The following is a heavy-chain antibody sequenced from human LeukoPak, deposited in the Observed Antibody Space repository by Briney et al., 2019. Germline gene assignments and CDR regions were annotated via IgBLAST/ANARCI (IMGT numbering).Heavy chain of an antibody. V-gene: IGHV3-23*01. CDR3: AKRGVVIRVILVGFHKEAYYFDS. CDR1: GITLSNYG. D-gene: IGHD3-22*01. Sequence: GGSLRLSCAVSGITLSNYGMSCVRHAPGEGLEWVAGISDSGGRTNYADSVKGRFTISRDNPKNTLYLQMNSLRAEETAVYFCAKRGVVIRVILVGFHKEAYYFDSWGQGALVTVSS. CDR2: ISDSGGRT. J-gene: IGHJ4*02.